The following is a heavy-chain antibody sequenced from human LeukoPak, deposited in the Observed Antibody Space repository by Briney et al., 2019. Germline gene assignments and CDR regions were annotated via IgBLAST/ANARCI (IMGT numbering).Heavy chain of an antibody. J-gene: IGHJ4*02. D-gene: IGHD6-19*01. CDR1: GGSFSGYY. Sequence: SSETLSLTCAVYGGSFSGYYWSWIRQPPGKGLEWIGEINHSGSTNYNPSLKSRVTISVDTSKNQFSLKLSSVTAADTAVYYCARREQWLALFRDYWGQGTLVTVSS. CDR3: ARREQWLALFRDY. V-gene: IGHV4-34*01. CDR2: INHSGST.